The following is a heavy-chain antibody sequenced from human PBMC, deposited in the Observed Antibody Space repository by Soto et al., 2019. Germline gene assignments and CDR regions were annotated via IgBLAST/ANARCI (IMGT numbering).Heavy chain of an antibody. CDR3: ARKFLRWSNSAEDAFDI. CDR1: GFTFSSYA. D-gene: IGHD4-17*01. J-gene: IGHJ3*02. V-gene: IGHV3-30-3*01. CDR2: ISYDGSNK. Sequence: LRLSCAASGFTFSSYAMHWVRQAPFKGLEWVAVISYDGSNKYYADSVKGRFTISRDNSKNTLYLQMNSLRAEDTAVYYCARKFLRWSNSAEDAFDIWGQGTMVTVSS.